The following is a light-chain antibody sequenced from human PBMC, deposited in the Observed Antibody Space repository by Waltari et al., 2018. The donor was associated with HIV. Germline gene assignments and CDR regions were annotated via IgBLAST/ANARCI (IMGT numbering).Light chain of an antibody. J-gene: IGLJ1*01. CDR2: TST. Sequence: QSVLTQPPSASGTPGQRVTISCSGGSSNIGSNTVTWYKQVPGTAPKLLIHTSTPRPSGVPDRLSGSKSGTSASLAISGLQSEDEADYYCAAWDDRLSGFVFGTGTKVTVL. CDR3: AAWDDRLSGFV. V-gene: IGLV1-44*01. CDR1: SSNIGSNT.